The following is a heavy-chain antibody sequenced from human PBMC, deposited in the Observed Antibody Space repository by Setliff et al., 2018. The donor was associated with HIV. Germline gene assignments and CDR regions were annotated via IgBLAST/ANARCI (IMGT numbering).Heavy chain of an antibody. Sequence: GGSLRLSCAASGFIFSRYGMHWVRQAPGKGLDWVAFIRYDGSYAYYADSVKGRFTISRDNAKNSLYLQMNSLRVEDTAVYYCARGTPYPPPLTGTIDAFDIWGQGTMVTVSS. V-gene: IGHV3-30*02. J-gene: IGHJ3*02. CDR3: ARGTPYPPPLTGTIDAFDI. CDR1: GFIFSRYG. D-gene: IGHD1-20*01. CDR2: IRYDGSYA.